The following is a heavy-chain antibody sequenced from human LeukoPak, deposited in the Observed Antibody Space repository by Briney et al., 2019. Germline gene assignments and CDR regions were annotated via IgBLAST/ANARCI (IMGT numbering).Heavy chain of an antibody. Sequence: GGSLRLSCAASGFTFSSYWMHWVRQAPGKGLVWVSRINSDGSSTNYADSVKGRFTISRDNAKNTLYLQMNSLRAEDTAVYYCAKEMVVGATSGYWGQGTLVTVSS. CDR3: AKEMVVGATSGY. D-gene: IGHD1-26*01. J-gene: IGHJ4*02. CDR2: INSDGSST. CDR1: GFTFSSYW. V-gene: IGHV3-74*01.